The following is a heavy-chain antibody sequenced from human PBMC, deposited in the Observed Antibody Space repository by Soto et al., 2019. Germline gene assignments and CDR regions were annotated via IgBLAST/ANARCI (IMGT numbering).Heavy chain of an antibody. V-gene: IGHV1-3*02. CDR1: GYTFTSYP. CDR2: SNAGNGNT. J-gene: IGHJ5*02. Sequence: ASVKVSCKASGYTFTSYPMHWVRQAPGQRLEWMGWSNAGNGNTKYSQEFQGRVTITRDTSASTAYMELSSLRSEDTAVYYCARDYYYGSAAWGYSRFDPWGQGTLVTVSS. CDR3: ARDYYYGSAAWGYSRFDP. D-gene: IGHD3-10*01.